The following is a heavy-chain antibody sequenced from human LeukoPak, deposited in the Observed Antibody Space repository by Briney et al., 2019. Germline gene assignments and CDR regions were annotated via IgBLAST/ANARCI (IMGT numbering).Heavy chain of an antibody. CDR2: ISSSGSTI. D-gene: IGHD3-22*01. J-gene: IGHJ1*01. CDR1: GFTFSDYY. Sequence: GGSLRLSCAASGFTFSDYYMSWIRQAPGKGLEWVSYISSSGSTIYYADSVKGRFTISRDNAKNSLYLQMNSLRAEDTAVYYFARLKYYYDRSGHVFQDGGQGTLVTVSS. V-gene: IGHV3-11*04. CDR3: ARLKYYYDRSGHVFQD.